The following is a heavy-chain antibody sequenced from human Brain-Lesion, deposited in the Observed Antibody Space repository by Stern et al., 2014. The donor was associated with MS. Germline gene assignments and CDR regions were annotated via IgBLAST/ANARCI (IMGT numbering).Heavy chain of an antibody. Sequence: QVQLVQSGAEVKKPGASVKVSCKASGYTFTGYYMYWVRQAPGQGLERMGGINPNSGGTHYAQKFQGRVTMTRDTSITTAYMELSRLRSDDTAVYYCARGYYGSGRPQKGMDVWGQGTTVTVSS. CDR3: ARGYYGSGRPQKGMDV. CDR1: GYTFTGYY. CDR2: INPNSGGT. V-gene: IGHV1-2*02. J-gene: IGHJ6*02. D-gene: IGHD3-10*01.